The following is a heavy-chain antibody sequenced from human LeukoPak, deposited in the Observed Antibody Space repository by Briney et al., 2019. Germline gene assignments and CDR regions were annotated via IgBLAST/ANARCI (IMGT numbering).Heavy chain of an antibody. CDR1: GYTFTSYY. J-gene: IGHJ6*02. V-gene: IGHV1-46*01. CDR3: ATSMIGYGMDV. Sequence: ASVKVSCKASGYTFTSYYMHWVRQPPGQGLEWMGIINPSGGSTSYAQKFQGRVTMTRDTSTSTVYMELSSLRSEDTAVYYCATSMIGYGMDVWGQGTTVTVSS. CDR2: INPSGGST. D-gene: IGHD3-22*01.